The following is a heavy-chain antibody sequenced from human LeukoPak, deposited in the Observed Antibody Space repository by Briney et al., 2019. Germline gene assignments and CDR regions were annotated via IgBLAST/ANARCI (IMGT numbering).Heavy chain of an antibody. Sequence: SVKVSCKASGVTFSSYAISWVRQAPGQGLEWMGRIIPILGIANYAQKFQGRVTITADKSTSTAYMELSSLRSEDTAVYYCARDGSVGDYAVSWFDPWGQGTLVTVSS. CDR3: ARDGSVGDYAVSWFDP. CDR1: GVTFSSYA. J-gene: IGHJ5*02. CDR2: IIPILGIA. V-gene: IGHV1-69*04. D-gene: IGHD4-17*01.